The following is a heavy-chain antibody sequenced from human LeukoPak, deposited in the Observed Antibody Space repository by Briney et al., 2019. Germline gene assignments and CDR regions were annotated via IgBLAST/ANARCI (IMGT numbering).Heavy chain of an antibody. Sequence: PGGSLRLSCAASGFTFSSYAMHWVRQAPGKGLEWVAVISYDGSNKYYADSVKGRFTISRDNSKNTLYLQMNSLRAEDTAVYYCANVYGDSLGVNAFDTWGQGTMVTVSS. CDR3: ANVYGDSLGVNAFDT. CDR1: GFTFSSYA. J-gene: IGHJ3*02. V-gene: IGHV3-30*04. CDR2: ISYDGSNK. D-gene: IGHD4-17*01.